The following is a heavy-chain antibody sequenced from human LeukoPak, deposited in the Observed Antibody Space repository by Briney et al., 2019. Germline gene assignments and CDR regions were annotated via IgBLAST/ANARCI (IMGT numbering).Heavy chain of an antibody. CDR3: ARFHSSGWFYYFDY. D-gene: IGHD6-19*01. CDR1: GYTFTSYG. CDR2: ISAYNGNT. V-gene: IGHV1-18*01. Sequence: SXXVSCKASGYTFTSYGISWVRQAPGQGLEWMGWISAYNGNTNYAQKLQGRVTMTTDTSTSTAYMELRSLRSDDTAVYYCARFHSSGWFYYFDYWGQGTLVTVSS. J-gene: IGHJ4*02.